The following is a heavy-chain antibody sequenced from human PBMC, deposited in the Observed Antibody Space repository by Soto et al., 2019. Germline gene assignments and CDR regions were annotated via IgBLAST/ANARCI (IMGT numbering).Heavy chain of an antibody. CDR3: AQDADYYDSSDYSAEAEYFLQ. V-gene: IGHV3-30*18. D-gene: IGHD3-22*01. CDR1: GFTFSRYG. Sequence: QVQLMESGGGVVQPGRSLRLSCAASGFTFSRYGMHWVRQAPGKGLEWVALISYEGSNKYYADSVKGRFTISRDNSKNTLYLQMNSLKPEDTAVYYCAQDADYYDSSDYSAEAEYFLQWGQGTLVTVSS. J-gene: IGHJ1*01. CDR2: ISYEGSNK.